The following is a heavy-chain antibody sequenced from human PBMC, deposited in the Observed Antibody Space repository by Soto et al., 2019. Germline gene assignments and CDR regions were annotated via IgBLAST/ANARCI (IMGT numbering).Heavy chain of an antibody. Sequence: EVQLVESGGGLVQPGRSLRLSCAASGFTFDDYAMHWVRQAPGKGLEWVSGISWNSGSIGYVDSVKGRFTISRDNAKNSLYLQMNSLRAEDTALYYCAKGYGDTLGFDYWGQGTLVTVSS. J-gene: IGHJ4*02. CDR3: AKGYGDTLGFDY. CDR1: GFTFDDYA. CDR2: ISWNSGSI. D-gene: IGHD4-17*01. V-gene: IGHV3-9*01.